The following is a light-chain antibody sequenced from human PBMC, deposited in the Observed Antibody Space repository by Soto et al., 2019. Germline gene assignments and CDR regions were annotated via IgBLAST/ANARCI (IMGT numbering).Light chain of an antibody. CDR3: SSYAGSPVV. Sequence: QSVLTQPPSASGSPGQSVPISCTGTSSDVGGHNYVSWYQQHPGKAPKLMIYEVSKRPSGVPVRSSGSKSGNTAALTVSGLQAEDEADYYCSSYAGSPVVFGGGTKLTVL. CDR2: EVS. CDR1: SSDVGGHNY. V-gene: IGLV2-8*01. J-gene: IGLJ2*01.